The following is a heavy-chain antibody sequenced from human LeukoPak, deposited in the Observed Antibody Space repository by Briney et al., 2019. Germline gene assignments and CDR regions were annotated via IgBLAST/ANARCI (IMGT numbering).Heavy chain of an antibody. J-gene: IGHJ6*02. CDR2: IYYTGST. CDR1: GGSISTYY. Sequence: PSETLSLTCTVSGGSISTYYWSWIRQPPGKGLEWIGYIYYTGSTNYNPSLKSRVIISVDTSRNQFSLKLSSVTAADTAVYYCVRVGSITTAGILIRYYAMDFWGQGTTVTVSS. D-gene: IGHD6-13*01. CDR3: VRVGSITTAGILIRYYAMDF. V-gene: IGHV4-59*01.